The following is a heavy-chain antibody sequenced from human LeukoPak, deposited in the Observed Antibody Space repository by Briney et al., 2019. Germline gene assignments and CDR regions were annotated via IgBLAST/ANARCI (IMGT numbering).Heavy chain of an antibody. D-gene: IGHD3-22*01. V-gene: IGHV1-46*01. CDR3: VLVVVISYYFDY. Sequence: GASVKVSCKASGYTFTSYYMHWVRQAPGQGLEWMGIINPSGGSTSYAQKFQGRVTMIRDTSTSTVYMELSSLRSEDTAVYYCVLVVVISYYFDYWGQGTLVTVSS. CDR1: GYTFTSYY. CDR2: INPSGGST. J-gene: IGHJ4*02.